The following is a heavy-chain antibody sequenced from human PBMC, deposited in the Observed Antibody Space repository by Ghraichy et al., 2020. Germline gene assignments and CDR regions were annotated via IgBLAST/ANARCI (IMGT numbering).Heavy chain of an antibody. D-gene: IGHD3-10*01. CDR3: ARDGLLDGSWRLKNDY. V-gene: IGHV4-31*03. J-gene: IGHJ4*02. CDR2: IYYSGST. Sequence: SETLSLTCTVSGGSISSGGYYWSWIRQHPGKGLEWIGYIYYSGSTYYNPSLKSRVTISVDTSKNQFSLKLSSVTAADTVVYYCARDGLLDGSWRLKNDYWGQGTLVTVSS. CDR1: GGSISSGGYY.